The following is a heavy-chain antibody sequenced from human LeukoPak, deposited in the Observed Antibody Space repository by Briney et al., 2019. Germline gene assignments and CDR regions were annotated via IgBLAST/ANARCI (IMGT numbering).Heavy chain of an antibody. Sequence: GGSLRLSCAASGFTFSNYAMSWVRQAPGKGLEWVSTISGSGGTTYYADSVKGRFTISRDNSKTTLYLQMNSLRADDTAVYYCARGSGYCSSTTCPRPCFDPWGQGTLVTVSS. V-gene: IGHV3-23*01. CDR2: ISGSGGTT. CDR1: GFTFSNYA. CDR3: ARGSGYCSSTTCPRPCFDP. D-gene: IGHD2-2*03. J-gene: IGHJ5*02.